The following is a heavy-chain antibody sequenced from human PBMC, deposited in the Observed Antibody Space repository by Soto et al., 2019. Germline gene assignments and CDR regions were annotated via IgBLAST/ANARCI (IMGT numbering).Heavy chain of an antibody. D-gene: IGHD3-16*01. CDR2: ISGSGGST. J-gene: IGHJ4*02. CDR1: GFTFSSYA. V-gene: IGHV3-23*01. Sequence: GGSLRLSCAASGFTFSSYAMSWVRQAPGKGLEWVSAISGSGGSTYYADSVKGRFTISRDNSKNTLYLQMNSLRAEDTAVYYCVHRPGYDYIWGSYPSYWGQGTLVTVSS. CDR3: VHRPGYDYIWGSYPSY.